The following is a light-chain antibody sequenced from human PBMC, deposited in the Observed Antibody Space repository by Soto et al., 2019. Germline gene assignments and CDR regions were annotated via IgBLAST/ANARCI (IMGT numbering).Light chain of an antibody. J-gene: IGKJ4*01. Sequence: DIQMTQSPSTLSASVGDRVTITCRASQSISSWLAWYQQKPGKAPKLLIYKASTLESGVPSRFSGSGSGTEFTLTISSLQPDDFATYYCQQYNSVSLRTVGGGTKVDSK. CDR3: QQYNSVSLRT. CDR1: QSISSW. V-gene: IGKV1-5*03. CDR2: KAS.